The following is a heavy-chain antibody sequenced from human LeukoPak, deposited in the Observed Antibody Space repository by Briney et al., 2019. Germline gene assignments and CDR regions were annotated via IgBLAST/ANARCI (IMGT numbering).Heavy chain of an antibody. D-gene: IGHD3-16*01. CDR2: ISGSGGST. CDR3: AKDRIMITFASDY. Sequence: GGSLRLSCAASGFTFSSYAMSWVRQAPGKGLEWVSAISGSGGSTYYANSVKGRFTISRDNSKNTLYLQMNSLRAEDTAVYYCAKDRIMITFASDYWGQGTLVTVSS. J-gene: IGHJ4*02. V-gene: IGHV3-23*01. CDR1: GFTFSSYA.